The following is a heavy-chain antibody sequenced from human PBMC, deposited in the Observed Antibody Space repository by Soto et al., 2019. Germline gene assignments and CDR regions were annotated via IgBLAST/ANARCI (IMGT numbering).Heavy chain of an antibody. D-gene: IGHD2-8*02. Sequence: GGSPRICCAACGVTVCSYNMNWVRQAPGKGLEWVSYISSSSSTIYYADSVKGRFTISRDNAKNSLYLQMNSLRDEDTAVYYCSWWLSPYWGQGTLVTVSS. V-gene: IGHV3-48*02. CDR2: ISSSSSTI. CDR3: SWWLSPY. CDR1: GVTVCSYN. J-gene: IGHJ4*02.